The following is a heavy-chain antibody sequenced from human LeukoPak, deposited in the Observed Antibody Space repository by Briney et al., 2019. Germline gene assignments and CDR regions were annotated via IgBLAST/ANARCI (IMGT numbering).Heavy chain of an antibody. CDR1: GGSISSGDYY. V-gene: IGHV4-30-4*08. CDR2: IYYSGST. CDR3: ARSRTIYSGRPFDY. J-gene: IGHJ4*02. Sequence: PSQTLSLTCTVSGGSISSGDYYWSWIRQPPGKGPEWIGYIYYSGSTYYNPSLKSRVTISVDTSKNQFSLKLSSVTAAHTAVYYCARSRTIYSGRPFDYWGQGTLVTVSS. D-gene: IGHD1-26*01.